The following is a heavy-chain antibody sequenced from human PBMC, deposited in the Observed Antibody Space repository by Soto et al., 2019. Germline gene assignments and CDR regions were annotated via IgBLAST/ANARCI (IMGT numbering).Heavy chain of an antibody. CDR1: GGSISSSNW. J-gene: IGHJ4*02. CDR2: IYHSGST. V-gene: IGHV4-4*02. CDR3: ARGGKRGSYFGY. D-gene: IGHD1-26*01. Sequence: SETLSLTCTVSGGSISSSNWWSWVRQPPGKGLEWIGEIYHSGSTNYNPSLKSRVTISVDTSKNQFSLKLSSVTAADTAVYYCARGGKRGSYFGYWGQGTLVTVSS.